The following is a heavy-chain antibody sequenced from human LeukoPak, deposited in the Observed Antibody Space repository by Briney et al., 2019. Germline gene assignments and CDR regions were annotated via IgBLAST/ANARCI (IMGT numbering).Heavy chain of an antibody. J-gene: IGHJ6*03. CDR2: IYTSGST. V-gene: IGHV4-61*02. D-gene: IGHD7-27*01. CDR3: ARAPTNWGSGYYYYYYMDV. CDR1: GGSISSGSYY. Sequence: SQTLSLTCTVSGGSISSGSYYWSWIRQPAGKGLEWIGRIYTSGSTNYNPSLKSRVTISVDTSKNQFSLKLSSVTAADTAVYYCARAPTNWGSGYYYYYYMDVWGKGTTVTVSS.